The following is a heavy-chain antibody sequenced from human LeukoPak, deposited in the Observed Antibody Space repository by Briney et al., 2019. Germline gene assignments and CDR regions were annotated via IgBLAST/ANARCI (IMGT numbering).Heavy chain of an antibody. D-gene: IGHD1-26*01. J-gene: IGHJ6*02. CDR1: GFTFSGYG. Sequence: GGSLRLSCAASGFTFSGYGMHWVRQAPGKGLEWVAVLWYDGSNKDYVDSVKGRFTISRDNSKNTLYLQMNSLRAEDTAVYYCARDSVLGAVNYYYGMDVWGQGTTVTVSS. CDR2: LWYDGSNK. CDR3: ARDSVLGAVNYYYGMDV. V-gene: IGHV3-33*01.